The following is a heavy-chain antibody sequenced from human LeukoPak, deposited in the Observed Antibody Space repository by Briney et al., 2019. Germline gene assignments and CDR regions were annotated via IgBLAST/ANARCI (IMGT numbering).Heavy chain of an antibody. J-gene: IGHJ4*02. CDR3: ARDLGSSGDNGEYTDY. CDR1: GFTFSSYW. V-gene: IGHV3-74*01. CDR2: INSDGSST. D-gene: IGHD3-22*01. Sequence: GRSLRLSCAASGFTFSSYWMNWVRQAPGPGLGWVSRINSDGSSTSYADSVKGRFTISRDNAKNTLYLQMNSLRAEDTAVYYCARDLGSSGDNGEYTDYWGQGTLVTVSS.